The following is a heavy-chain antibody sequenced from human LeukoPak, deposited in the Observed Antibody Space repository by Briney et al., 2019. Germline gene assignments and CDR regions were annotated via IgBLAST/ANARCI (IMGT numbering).Heavy chain of an antibody. CDR1: GSSISSSSYY. CDR3: ARGPYYDFWSGQRGLDY. CDR2: IYYSGNT. Sequence: SETLSLTCTVSGSSISSSSYYWGWIRQPPGKGLEWIGSIYYSGNTNYNPSLKSRVTISVDTSKNQFSLKLSSVTAADTAVYYCARGPYYDFWSGQRGLDYWGQGTLVTVSS. D-gene: IGHD3-3*01. J-gene: IGHJ4*02. V-gene: IGHV4-39*07.